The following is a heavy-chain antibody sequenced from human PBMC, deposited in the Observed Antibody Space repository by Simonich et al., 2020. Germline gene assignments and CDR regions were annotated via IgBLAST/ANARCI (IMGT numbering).Heavy chain of an antibody. J-gene: IGHJ6*02. V-gene: IGHV3-21*01. CDR1: GFTFSSYS. CDR2: ISSSSSYI. Sequence: EVQLVESGGGLVKPGGSLRLSCAASGFTFSSYSMNWVRQAPGKGLEWVSSISSSSSYIYYADSVKGRFTSSRNNAKNSLYLKMNSLGAEDTAVYYCAGGVYCSSTSCSTYYYYGMDVWGQGTTVTVSS. D-gene: IGHD2-2*01. CDR3: AGGVYCSSTSCSTYYYYGMDV.